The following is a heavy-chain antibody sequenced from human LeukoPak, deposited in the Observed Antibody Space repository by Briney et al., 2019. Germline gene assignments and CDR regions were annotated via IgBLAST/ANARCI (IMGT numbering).Heavy chain of an antibody. V-gene: IGHV4-38-2*02. Sequence: SETLSLTCTVSGYSISSGYYWGWIRQPPGKGLEWIGSIYHSGSTYYNPSLKSRVTISVDTSKNQFSLKLSSVTAADTAVYYCARESEEGYYYYYYGMDVWGQGTTVTVSS. CDR3: ARESEEGYYYYYYGMDV. J-gene: IGHJ6*02. CDR2: IYHSGST. CDR1: GYSISSGYY.